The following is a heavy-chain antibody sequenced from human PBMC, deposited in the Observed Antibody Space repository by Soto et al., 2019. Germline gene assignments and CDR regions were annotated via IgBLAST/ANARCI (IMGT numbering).Heavy chain of an antibody. V-gene: IGHV4-59*01. Sequence: SETLSLTCTVSGDSLDYYYWSWIRQPPGKGLEWIGDVSDSGRTNYNPSLRSRVTISVDTSKNQFSLKLNSVTAADTAVYYCARDSTTWFPYYGIDVWGQGXTVTVYS. CDR3: ARDSTTWFPYYGIDV. J-gene: IGHJ6*02. CDR1: GDSLDYYY. CDR2: VSDSGRT. D-gene: IGHD2-2*01.